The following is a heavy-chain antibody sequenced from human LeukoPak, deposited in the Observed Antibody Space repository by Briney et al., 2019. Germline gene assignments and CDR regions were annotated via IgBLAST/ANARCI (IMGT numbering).Heavy chain of an antibody. V-gene: IGHV1-8*01. J-gene: IGHJ6*03. CDR1: GYTFTSYD. CDR2: MNPNSCNT. D-gene: IGHD3-3*01. Sequence: ASVKVSCKACGYTFTSYDIHWVRQPTGQGLAWVGWMNPNSCNTGYAEKFHGRVTTTRNTSISTAYMELSSLRSKDTAVYYCAVAPSTRITIFGVVTRLDFYMDVWGKGTTVTVSS. CDR3: AVAPSTRITIFGVVTRLDFYMDV.